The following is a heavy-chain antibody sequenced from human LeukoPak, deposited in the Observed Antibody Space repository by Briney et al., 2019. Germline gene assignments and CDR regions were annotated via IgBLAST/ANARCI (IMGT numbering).Heavy chain of an antibody. Sequence: GGSLRLSCAASGFSFSRYGMHWVRQAPGKGLEWVAYIQYDGSNEQYANSVKGRFSISRDSSKNTLYLQMNSLRAEDTAVYYCAKGVTNYYYYYMDVWGKGTTVTVSS. CDR2: IQYDGSNE. D-gene: IGHD4-17*01. V-gene: IGHV3-30*02. J-gene: IGHJ6*03. CDR1: GFSFSRYG. CDR3: AKGVTNYYYYYMDV.